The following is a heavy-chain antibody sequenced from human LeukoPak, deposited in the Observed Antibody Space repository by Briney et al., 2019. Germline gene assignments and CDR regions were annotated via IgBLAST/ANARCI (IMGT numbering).Heavy chain of an antibody. Sequence: GESLTIPCLGSGYSFTNFWVSWVCQMPRESLEWVGRIGPSESYTNYCPSFQGHVAISADKSISTAFLQRSSLKASATAMYYCARTYSSGWYWYFNYWGQGTLVTVSS. CDR2: IGPSESYT. V-gene: IGHV5-10-1*01. CDR1: GYSFTNFW. J-gene: IGHJ4*02. CDR3: ARTYSSGWYWYFNY. D-gene: IGHD6-19*01.